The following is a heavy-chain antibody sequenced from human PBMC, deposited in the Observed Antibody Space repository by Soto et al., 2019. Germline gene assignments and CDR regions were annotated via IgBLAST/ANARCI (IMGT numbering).Heavy chain of an antibody. V-gene: IGHV3-30*03. CDR1: GFTFSNFG. Sequence: QVQLVESGGGVVQPGRSLRLSCAASGFTFSNFGMHWVRQAPGKGLEWVAYISYDAANKYYADSVKGRFTISRDNSKNNLHLQMDSLSGDDTAIYFCASGTAFAHWGQGTLVSVSS. J-gene: IGHJ4*02. CDR2: ISYDAANK. D-gene: IGHD2-21*02. CDR3: ASGTAFAH.